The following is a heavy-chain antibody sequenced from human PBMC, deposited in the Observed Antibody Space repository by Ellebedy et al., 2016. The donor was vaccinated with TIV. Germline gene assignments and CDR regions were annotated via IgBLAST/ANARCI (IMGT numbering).Heavy chain of an antibody. Sequence: GSLRLSXTVSGGSISSRSYYWGWIRQPPGKGLEWIGCFCYSENTYYNPSLKSRVTISIDTSKNQFSLKLSSVTAADTAVYYWARDQRRYDFDYWGQGTLVSVSS. D-gene: IGHD3-9*01. J-gene: IGHJ4*02. CDR2: FCYSENT. CDR3: ARDQRRYDFDY. CDR1: GGSISSRSYY. V-gene: IGHV4-39*07.